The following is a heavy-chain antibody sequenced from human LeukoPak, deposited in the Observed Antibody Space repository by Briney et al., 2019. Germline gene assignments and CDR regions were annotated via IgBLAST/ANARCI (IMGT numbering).Heavy chain of an antibody. D-gene: IGHD2-2*01. Sequence: PSETLSLTCAVYGGSFSGYYWSWIRQPPGKGLEWIGYIYYSGSTNYNPSLKSRVTISVDTSKNQFSLKLSSVTAADTAVYYCARHVPADTGLVSWFDPWGQGTLVTVSS. V-gene: IGHV4-59*01. J-gene: IGHJ5*02. CDR2: IYYSGST. CDR1: GGSFSGYY. CDR3: ARHVPADTGLVSWFDP.